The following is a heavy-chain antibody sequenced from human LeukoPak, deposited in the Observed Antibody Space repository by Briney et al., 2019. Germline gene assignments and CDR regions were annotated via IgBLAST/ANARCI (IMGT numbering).Heavy chain of an antibody. CDR1: GGSISSYY. J-gene: IGHJ5*02. CDR2: IYYSGST. Sequence: SETLSLTCTVSGGSISSYYWGWIRQPPGKGLEWIGSIYYSGSTNYNPSLKSRVTISVDTSKNQFSLKLSSVTAADTAVYYCARDGPYGGKPNWFDPWGQGTLVTVSS. V-gene: IGHV4-59*01. CDR3: ARDGPYGGKPNWFDP. D-gene: IGHD4-23*01.